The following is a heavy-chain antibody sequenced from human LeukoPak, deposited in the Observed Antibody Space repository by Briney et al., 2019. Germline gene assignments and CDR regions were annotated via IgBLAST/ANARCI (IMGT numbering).Heavy chain of an antibody. CDR3: ARPDY. Sequence: PGGSLRLSCAASGFTFSDYWMTWVRQAPGKGLEWVANIKQDGSEKDYVDSVKGRFTISRDNAKNTLYLQMNSLRAEDTAVYYCARPDYWGQGTLVTVSS. CDR2: IKQDGSEK. CDR1: GFTFSDYW. J-gene: IGHJ4*02. V-gene: IGHV3-7*01.